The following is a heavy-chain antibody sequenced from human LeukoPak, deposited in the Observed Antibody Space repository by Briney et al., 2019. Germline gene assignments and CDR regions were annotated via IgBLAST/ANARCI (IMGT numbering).Heavy chain of an antibody. CDR3: ARVAHYYDSSGYYFDY. CDR2: IIPIFGTA. D-gene: IGHD3-22*01. CDR1: GGTFSSYA. V-gene: IGHV1-69*13. Sequence: ASVKVSCKASGGTFSSYAISWVRQAPGQGLEWMGGIIPIFGTANYAQKFQGRVTITADESTSTAYMELSSLGSEDTAVYYCARVAHYYDSSGYYFDYWGQGTLVTVSS. J-gene: IGHJ4*02.